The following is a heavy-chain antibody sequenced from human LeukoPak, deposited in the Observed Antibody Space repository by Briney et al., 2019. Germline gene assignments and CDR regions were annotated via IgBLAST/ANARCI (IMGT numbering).Heavy chain of an antibody. CDR2: IYYSGNT. J-gene: IGHJ4*02. Sequence: PSETLSLTCTVSDGSISSTNYFWCWIRQPPGKGLEWIANIYYSGNTYYNPSLKSRVTMSVDTSKNQFSLRLSSVSAADTALYFCASAGYDTGWYGDRFDYWGQGIQVTVSS. CDR3: ASAGYDTGWYGDRFDY. CDR1: DGSISSTNYF. D-gene: IGHD6-19*01. V-gene: IGHV4-39*01.